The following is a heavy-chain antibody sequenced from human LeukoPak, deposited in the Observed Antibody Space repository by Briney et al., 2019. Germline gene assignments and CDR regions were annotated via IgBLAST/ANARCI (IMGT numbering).Heavy chain of an antibody. CDR1: GFTFSSYA. CDR3: AKSGCGRVGYGDYERSRDY. Sequence: GGSLRLSCAASGFTFSSYAMSWVRQAPGKGLEWVSAISGSGGSTYYADSVKGRFTISRDNSKNTLYLQMNSLRAEDTAVYYCAKSGCGRVGYGDYERSRDYWGQGTLVTVSS. V-gene: IGHV3-23*01. CDR2: ISGSGGST. J-gene: IGHJ4*02. D-gene: IGHD4-17*01.